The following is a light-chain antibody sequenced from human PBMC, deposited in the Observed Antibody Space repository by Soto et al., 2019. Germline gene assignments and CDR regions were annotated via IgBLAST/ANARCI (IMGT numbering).Light chain of an antibody. CDR1: SRDVGGSNY. J-gene: IGLJ1*01. Sequence: QSVRIQPASVSVSPGQSITISCTGTSRDVGGSNYVSWYQHHPHRAPKLLIYEVNYRPSGVSSRFSGSKSGNTASLTISGLQAEDEADYYCSSYTSSNTLEVFGVGTKVTVL. CDR2: EVN. CDR3: SSYTSSNTLEV. V-gene: IGLV2-14*01.